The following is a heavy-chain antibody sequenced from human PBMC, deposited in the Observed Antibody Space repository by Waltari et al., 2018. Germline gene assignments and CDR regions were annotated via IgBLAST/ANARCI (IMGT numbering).Heavy chain of an antibody. D-gene: IGHD2-21*01. CDR1: GGTFSSYA. CDR3: ARAFCGGDCYSNYYYGMDV. CDR2: IIPIFGTA. J-gene: IGHJ6*02. Sequence: QVQLVQSGAEVKKPGSSMKVSCKASGGTFSSYAISWVRQAPGQGLEWMGGIIPIFGTANYAQKFQGRVTITTDESTSTAYMELSSLRSEDTAVYYCARAFCGGDCYSNYYYGMDVWGQGTTVTVSS. V-gene: IGHV1-69*05.